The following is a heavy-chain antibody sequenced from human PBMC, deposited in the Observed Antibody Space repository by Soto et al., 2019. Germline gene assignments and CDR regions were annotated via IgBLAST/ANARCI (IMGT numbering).Heavy chain of an antibody. CDR1: GFTFDDYT. J-gene: IGHJ4*02. CDR3: ATDISPDRYCSGGSCYSPSFDY. CDR2: ISWDGGST. Sequence: PGGSLRLSCAASGFTFDDYTMHWVRQAPGKGLEWVSLISWDGGSTYYADSVKGRFTISRDNSKNSLYLQMNSLRTEDTALYYCATDISPDRYCSGGSCYSPSFDYWGQGTPVTVS. D-gene: IGHD2-15*01. V-gene: IGHV3-43*01.